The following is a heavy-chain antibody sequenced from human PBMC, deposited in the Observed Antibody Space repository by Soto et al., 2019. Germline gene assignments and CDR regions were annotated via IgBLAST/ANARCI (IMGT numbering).Heavy chain of an antibody. CDR2: ISESGGTT. V-gene: IGHV3-23*01. D-gene: IGHD1-26*01. Sequence: ESGGGLVQPGGSLRLSCGVSGITFSHHAMSWVRQAPGKGLEWVSVISESGGTTYYADSVKGRFTISRDNSKNTLSLQMNSLRVEDTAVYYCAPGSSGTGGEDCWGQGTLVTVSS. CDR3: APGSSGTGGEDC. J-gene: IGHJ4*02. CDR1: GITFSHHA.